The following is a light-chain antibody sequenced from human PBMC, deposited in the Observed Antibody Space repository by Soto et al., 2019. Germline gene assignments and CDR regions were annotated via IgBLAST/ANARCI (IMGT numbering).Light chain of an antibody. V-gene: IGKV3-20*01. CDR1: ESVSDNY. CDR2: GAS. CDR3: QQYGSSPLT. Sequence: EIVLPQSPGTLSLSPGERATLSCRASESVSDNYLAWYQPRSGQAPRLVIYGASSRASAVPDRFSGSGCGAEFTLTISRLEPEDFAVYYCQQYGSSPLTFVGGTKVEIK. J-gene: IGKJ4*01.